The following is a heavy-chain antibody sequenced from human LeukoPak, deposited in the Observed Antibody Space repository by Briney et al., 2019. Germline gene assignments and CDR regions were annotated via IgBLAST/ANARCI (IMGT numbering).Heavy chain of an antibody. Sequence: SETLSLTCIVSGGSISSSNSYWDWIRQPPGKGLEWIGYIYYSGSTYYNPSLKSRVTISVDTSKNQFSLKLSSVTAADTAVYYCARGDFWSGYSNWFDPWGQGTLVTVSS. CDR3: ARGDFWSGYSNWFDP. J-gene: IGHJ5*02. CDR1: GGSISSSNSY. V-gene: IGHV4-30-4*08. CDR2: IYYSGST. D-gene: IGHD3-3*01.